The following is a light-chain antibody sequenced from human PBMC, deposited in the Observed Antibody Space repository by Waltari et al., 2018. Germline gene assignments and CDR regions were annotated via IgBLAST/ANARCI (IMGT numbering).Light chain of an antibody. Sequence: QSVLTQPPSVSGAPRQRVTISCSGSSSNIGYNAVNWYQHLPGKTPKLLIYHDNLLPSGVSDRFSGSRSGTSASQAISGLQADDEADYYCAAWDDSLTGYVFGSGTRVTVL. J-gene: IGLJ1*01. CDR1: SSNIGYNA. CDR3: AAWDDSLTGYV. V-gene: IGLV1-36*01. CDR2: HDN.